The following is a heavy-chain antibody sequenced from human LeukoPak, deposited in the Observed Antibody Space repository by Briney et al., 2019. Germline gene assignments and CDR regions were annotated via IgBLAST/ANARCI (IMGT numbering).Heavy chain of an antibody. CDR1: GFTFSGYY. D-gene: IGHD3-3*01. V-gene: IGHV3-23*01. J-gene: IGHJ4*02. Sequence: GGSLRLSCAASGFTFSGYYMAWIRQAPGKGLEWVSTISGSGGSTFYADSVKGRFTISRDNSKNTLYLQMNSLRAEDTAVYYCARDRGGAYDFWSGYYTGYFDYWGQGTLVPVSS. CDR2: ISGSGGST. CDR3: ARDRGGAYDFWSGYYTGYFDY.